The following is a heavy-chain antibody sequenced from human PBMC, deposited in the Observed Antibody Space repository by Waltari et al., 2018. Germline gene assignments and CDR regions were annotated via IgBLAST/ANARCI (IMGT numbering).Heavy chain of an antibody. D-gene: IGHD3-22*01. CDR1: GGSFSGYY. V-gene: IGHV4-34*01. CDR2: INHSGST. J-gene: IGHJ4*02. Sequence: QVQLQQWGAGLLKPSETLSLTCAVYGGSFSGYYWSWIRQPPGKGLEWIGEINHSGSTNYNPSLKSRVTISVDTSKNQFSLKLSSVTAADTAVYYCARVPRWLLLPDYWGQGTLVTVSS. CDR3: ARVPRWLLLPDY.